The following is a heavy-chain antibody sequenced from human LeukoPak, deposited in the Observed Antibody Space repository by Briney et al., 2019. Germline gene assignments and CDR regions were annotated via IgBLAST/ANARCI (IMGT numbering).Heavy chain of an antibody. Sequence: ASVKVSCKASGGTFSSYAISWVRQAPGQGLEWMGWINPNSGGTNYAQKFQGWVTMTRDTSISTAYMELSRLRSDDTAVYYCARGRIAAAYFDYWGQGTLVTVSS. CDR2: INPNSGGT. V-gene: IGHV1-2*04. CDR3: ARGRIAAAYFDY. CDR1: GGTFSSYA. J-gene: IGHJ4*02. D-gene: IGHD6-13*01.